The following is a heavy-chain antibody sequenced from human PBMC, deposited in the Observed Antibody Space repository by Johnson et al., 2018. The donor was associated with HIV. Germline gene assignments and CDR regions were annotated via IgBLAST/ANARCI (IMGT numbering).Heavy chain of an antibody. Sequence: VQLVESGGGLVQPGGSLRLSCAASGFTFINAWMSWVRQAPGKGLEWVGRIYSKTDGGTTEYAAPVKGRFTISRDDSKNTLYLQMNSLKSEDTAVYYCAKDGGSYGNGFDIWGQGTMVIVSS. CDR2: IYSKTDGGTT. V-gene: IGHV3-15*01. CDR1: GFTFINAW. CDR3: AKDGGSYGNGFDI. J-gene: IGHJ3*02. D-gene: IGHD1-26*01.